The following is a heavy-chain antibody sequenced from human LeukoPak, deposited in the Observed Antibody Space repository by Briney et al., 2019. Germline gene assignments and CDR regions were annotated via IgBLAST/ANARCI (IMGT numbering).Heavy chain of an antibody. CDR1: GYTFPSYF. CDR3: ARDTGYYDSSGYDY. D-gene: IGHD3-22*01. Sequence: ASVKVSCKASGYTFPSYFMHWLRQAPGQGLEWMGGIIPIFGTANYAQKFQGRVTITADESTSTAYMELSSLRSEDTAVYYCARDTGYYDSSGYDYWGQGTLVTVSS. V-gene: IGHV1-69*13. J-gene: IGHJ4*02. CDR2: IIPIFGTA.